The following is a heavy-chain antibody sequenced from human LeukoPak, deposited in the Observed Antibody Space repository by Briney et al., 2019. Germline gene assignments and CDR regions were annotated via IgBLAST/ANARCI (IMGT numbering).Heavy chain of an antibody. Sequence: GGSLRLSCVASGFTFTSYVMSWVRQAPGKGLEWVSGLRHSSDSIYYADSVKGRFTVSRDNTKNTLFLQMNSLRAEDTAVYYCAKGAPGPLQYFFDYWGQGTLVTVSS. J-gene: IGHJ4*02. CDR2: LRHSSDSI. CDR3: AKGAPGPLQYFFDY. D-gene: IGHD5-24*01. V-gene: IGHV3-23*01. CDR1: GFTFTSYV.